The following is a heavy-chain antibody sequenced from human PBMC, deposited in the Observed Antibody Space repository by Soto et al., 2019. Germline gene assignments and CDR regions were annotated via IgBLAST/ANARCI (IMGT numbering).Heavy chain of an antibody. J-gene: IGHJ6*03. Sequence: SETLSLTCTVSGGSISSSSYYWGWIRQPPGKGLEWIGSIYYSGSTYYNPSLKSRVTISVDTSKNQFSLKLSSVTAADTAVYYCARLSPPDYGLSSPVGKTYYYYYMDVWGKGTTVTVSS. CDR1: GGSISSSSYY. CDR3: ARLSPPDYGLSSPVGKTYYYYYMDV. D-gene: IGHD4-17*01. CDR2: IYYSGST. V-gene: IGHV4-39*01.